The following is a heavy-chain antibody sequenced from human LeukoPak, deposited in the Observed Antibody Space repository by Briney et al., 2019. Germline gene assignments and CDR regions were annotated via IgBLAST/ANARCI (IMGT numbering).Heavy chain of an antibody. CDR2: ISYDGSNK. CDR3: AEDLGWLQFDFDY. V-gene: IGHV3-30*18. CDR1: GFTFSSYG. J-gene: IGHJ4*02. D-gene: IGHD5-24*01. Sequence: GRSLRLSCAASGFTFSSYGMHWVRQAPGKGLEWVAVISYDGSNKYYADSVKGRFTISRDNSKNTLYLQMNSLRAEDTAVYYCAEDLGWLQFDFDYWGQGTLVTVSS.